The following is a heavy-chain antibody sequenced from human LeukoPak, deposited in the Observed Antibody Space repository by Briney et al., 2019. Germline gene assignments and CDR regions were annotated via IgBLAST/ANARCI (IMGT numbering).Heavy chain of an antibody. CDR3: ARGENYDSSGYGKLGY. CDR1: GFTFSRYW. D-gene: IGHD3-22*01. Sequence: PGGSLRLSCVAPGFTFSRYWMHWVRQAPGKGLVWVSRVNSDGSSTSYADSVKGRFTISRDNAKNTLYLQMNSLRAEDTAVYYCARGENYDSSGYGKLGYWGQGTLVTVSS. J-gene: IGHJ4*02. CDR2: VNSDGSST. V-gene: IGHV3-74*01.